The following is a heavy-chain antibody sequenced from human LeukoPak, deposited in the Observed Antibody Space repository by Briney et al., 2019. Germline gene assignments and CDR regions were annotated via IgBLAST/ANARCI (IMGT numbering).Heavy chain of an antibody. CDR3: ARIRGYYYDQTGRGHFDY. D-gene: IGHD3-22*01. CDR1: GGSVSSSSYY. J-gene: IGHJ4*02. V-gene: IGHV4-39*07. CDR2: VYYSGST. Sequence: KSSETLSLTCTVSGGSVSSSSYYWGWIRQPPGKGLEWIGSVYYSGSTNYNPSLKSRVTISVDTSKNQFSLKLSSVTAADTAVYYCARIRGYYYDQTGRGHFDYWGQGTLVTVSS.